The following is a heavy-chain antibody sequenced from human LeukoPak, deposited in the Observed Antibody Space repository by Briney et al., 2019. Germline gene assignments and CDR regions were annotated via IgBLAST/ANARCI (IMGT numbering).Heavy chain of an antibody. CDR1: GVSFSTYT. Sequence: GGSLRLSCAASGVSFSTYTMNWGRQAPGKGLEWVSSISGGSTYIYYADSVRGRFTISRDNAKNSLYLQMNSLRAEDTAVYYCARESISTGGWFDPWGQGTLVTVSS. V-gene: IGHV3-21*01. CDR2: ISGGSTYI. D-gene: IGHD3-9*01. CDR3: ARESISTGGWFDP. J-gene: IGHJ5*02.